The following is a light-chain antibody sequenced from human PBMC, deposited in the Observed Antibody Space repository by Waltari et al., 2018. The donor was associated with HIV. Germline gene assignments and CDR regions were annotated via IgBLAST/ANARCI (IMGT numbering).Light chain of an antibody. V-gene: IGKV4-1*01. CDR2: GTA. J-gene: IGKJ1*01. Sequence: DIVMTQSAESLAVSLGERATINCKSSQNVLYNSNNKNFLAWYQQKPGQSPKLLIYGTATRESGVPDRFSGSGSGTDLSLPISSLQAEDAAVYYCQQYYARPWTFGQGTKVEIK. CDR1: QNVLYNSNNKNF. CDR3: QQYYARPWT.